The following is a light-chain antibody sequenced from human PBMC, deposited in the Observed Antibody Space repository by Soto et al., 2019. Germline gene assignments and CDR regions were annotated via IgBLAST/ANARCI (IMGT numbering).Light chain of an antibody. CDR1: QAVSSIY. CDR2: GAS. J-gene: IGKJ3*01. V-gene: IGKV3-20*01. CDR3: QQYGISRFT. Sequence: EIVLTQSPGTLSLSPGERATLSCRASQAVSSIYLAWYQQKPGQAPRLLIYGASYRASGIPDRFSGSGSGTDFTLTISRLEPEDFAVYYCQQYGISRFTFGPGTKVDLK.